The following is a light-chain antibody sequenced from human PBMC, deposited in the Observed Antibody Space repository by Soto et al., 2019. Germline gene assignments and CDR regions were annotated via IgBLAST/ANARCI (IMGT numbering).Light chain of an antibody. CDR3: QQYGSSST. Sequence: EIVLTQSPATLSLSPGERPTFSCRSSQSVSSYLAWYQQKPGQAPRLLIYDASNRATGIPARFSGSGSGTDFTLTISGLEPEDFAVYYCQQYGSSSTFGQGTRLEI. CDR1: QSVSSY. CDR2: DAS. V-gene: IGKV3-11*01. J-gene: IGKJ5*01.